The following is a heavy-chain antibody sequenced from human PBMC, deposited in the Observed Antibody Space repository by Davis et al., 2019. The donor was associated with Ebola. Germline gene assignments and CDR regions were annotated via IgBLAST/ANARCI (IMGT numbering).Heavy chain of an antibody. CDR3: ARGRYYDFWSGPGARYYYGMDV. D-gene: IGHD3-3*01. CDR2: IIPIFGTA. V-gene: IGHV1-69*13. J-gene: IGHJ6*02. Sequence: AASVKVSCKASGGTFSSYAISWVRQAPGQGLEWMGGIIPIFGTANYAQKFQGRVTITADESTSTAYMELSSLRSEDTAVYYCARGRYYDFWSGPGARYYYGMDVWGQGTTVIVSS. CDR1: GGTFSSYA.